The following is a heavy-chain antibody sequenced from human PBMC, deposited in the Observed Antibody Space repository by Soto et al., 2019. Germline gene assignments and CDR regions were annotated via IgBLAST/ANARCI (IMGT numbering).Heavy chain of an antibody. CDR2: TYYRSKWST. V-gene: IGHV6-1*01. Sequence: QVQLQQSGPGLVKPSQTLSLTCDISGDSVSSNSAAWNWIRQSPSRGLEWPGRTYYRSKWSTDYAIYLKSRISISPDTSNNQFSLQLNSVTPADTAVYFCARETYYSDSSSYLLVRHFDYWGQGTLVTVSS. J-gene: IGHJ4*02. CDR3: ARETYYSDSSSYLLVRHFDY. D-gene: IGHD3-22*01. CDR1: GDSVSSNSAA.